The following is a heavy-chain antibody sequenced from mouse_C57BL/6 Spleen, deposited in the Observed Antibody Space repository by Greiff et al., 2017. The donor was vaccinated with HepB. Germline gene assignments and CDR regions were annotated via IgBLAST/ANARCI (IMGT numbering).Heavy chain of an antibody. CDR2: IHPNSGST. CDR1: GYTFTSYW. CDR3: ARSYYGSSHWYFDV. Sequence: QVQLQQPGAELVKPGASVKLSCKASGYTFTSYWMHWVKQRPRQGLEWIGMIHPNSGSTNYNEKFKSKATLTVDKSSSTAYMQLSSLTSEDSAVYYCARSYYGSSHWYFDVWGTGTTVTVSS. V-gene: IGHV1-64*01. D-gene: IGHD1-1*01. J-gene: IGHJ1*03.